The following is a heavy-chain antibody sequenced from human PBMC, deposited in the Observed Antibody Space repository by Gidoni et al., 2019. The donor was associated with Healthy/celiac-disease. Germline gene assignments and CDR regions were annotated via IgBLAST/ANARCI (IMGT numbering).Heavy chain of an antibody. J-gene: IGHJ6*02. CDR2: ISYDGSNK. CDR1: GFTFSSYG. CDR3: AKDLDYGDFPIGYYYYYGMDV. Sequence: QVQLVESGGGVVQPGRSLRLSCAASGFTFSSYGMHWVRQAPGKGLEWVAVISYDGSNKYYADSVKGRFTISRDNSKNTLYLQMNSLRAEDTAVYYCAKDLDYGDFPIGYYYYYGMDVWGQGTTVTVSS. D-gene: IGHD4-17*01. V-gene: IGHV3-30*18.